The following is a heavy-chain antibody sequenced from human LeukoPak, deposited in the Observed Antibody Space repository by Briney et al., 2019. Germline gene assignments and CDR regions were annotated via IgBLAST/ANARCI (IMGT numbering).Heavy chain of an antibody. CDR3: ARDMNLQH. CDR1: GFTFGDYY. CDR2: ISGTGTST. Sequence: GGSLRLSCAASGFTFGDYYMSWIRQAPGKGLDLVSYISGTGTSTNYADSVKGRFTISRDNAKNSLYLQMNSLRAEDTAVYYCARDMNLQHWGQGTLVTVSS. J-gene: IGHJ1*01. D-gene: IGHD5-24*01. V-gene: IGHV3-11*05.